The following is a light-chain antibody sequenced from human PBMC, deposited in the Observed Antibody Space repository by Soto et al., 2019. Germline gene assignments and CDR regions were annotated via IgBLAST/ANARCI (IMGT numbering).Light chain of an antibody. CDR2: AAS. V-gene: IGKV1-39*01. CDR1: ERISTY. J-gene: IGKJ1*01. CDR3: QQSYSILSWT. Sequence: DIQVTQSPSSLPASVGDRVTITCRASERISTYLNWYQQKPGKAPKLLIYAASTLQSGVPSRFSGSGSGTDFSLTINGLQPEDFATYYCQQSYSILSWTLGQGTKVDIK.